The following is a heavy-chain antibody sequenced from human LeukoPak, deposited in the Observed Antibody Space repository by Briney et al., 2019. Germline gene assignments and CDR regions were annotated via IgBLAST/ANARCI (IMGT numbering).Heavy chain of an antibody. V-gene: IGHV3-21*01. Sequence: GGSLRLSCAASGFTFSSYRMNWVRQARGEGVEWGSYISIIYCYIYYAYSLTLQFTISTDNAKTSLYLQMNSLRADDTAVYYCARGKYCCGDCYSDDAFDIWGQGTMVTVSS. J-gene: IGHJ3*02. CDR1: GFTFSSYR. CDR3: ARGKYCCGDCYSDDAFDI. CDR2: ISIIYCYI. D-gene: IGHD2-21*02.